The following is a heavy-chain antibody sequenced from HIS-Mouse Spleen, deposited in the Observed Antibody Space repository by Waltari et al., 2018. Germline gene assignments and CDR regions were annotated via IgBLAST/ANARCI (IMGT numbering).Heavy chain of an antibody. CDR2: ISVSSYI. D-gene: IGHD5-18*01. J-gene: IGHJ4*02. V-gene: IGHV3-21*01. CDR1: GFTFSSYS. CDR3: ASNLGSDSYGRGDY. Sequence: EVQLVESGGGLVKPGGSLRLSCAASGFTFSSYSMNWVRQAPGKGREWVSSISVSSYISYADSVKGRFTIPRDNAKNSLYLQMNSLRAEDTAVYYCASNLGSDSYGRGDYWGQGTLVTVSS.